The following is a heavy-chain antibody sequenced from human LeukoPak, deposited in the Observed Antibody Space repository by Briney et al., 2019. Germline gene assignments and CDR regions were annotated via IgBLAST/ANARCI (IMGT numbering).Heavy chain of an antibody. CDR1: GYTFTGYY. CDR3: ARVESPLYSGYDGNWFDP. D-gene: IGHD5-12*01. V-gene: IGHV1-2*02. J-gene: IGHJ5*02. CDR2: INPNSGGT. Sequence: ASVKVSCKASGYTFTGYYMHWVRQAPGQGLEWMGWINPNSGGTNYAQKFQGRVTMTRDTYISTAYMELSRLRSDDKAVYYCARVESPLYSGYDGNWFDPWGQGTLVTVSS.